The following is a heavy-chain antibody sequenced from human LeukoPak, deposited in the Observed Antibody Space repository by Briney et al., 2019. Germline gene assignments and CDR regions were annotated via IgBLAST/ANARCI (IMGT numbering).Heavy chain of an antibody. CDR3: ARDGVYYYDSSGYSRFDY. V-gene: IGHV3-66*02. CDR1: GFTVSNIY. D-gene: IGHD3-22*01. CDR2: IYSGGDT. J-gene: IGHJ4*02. Sequence: QPGGSLRLSCAASGFTVSNIYMTWVRQAPGKGLEWVSVIYSGGDTYYAESVKGRFTISRDNSKNTLYLQMNSLRAEDTAVYYCARDGVYYYDSSGYSRFDYWGQGTLVTVSS.